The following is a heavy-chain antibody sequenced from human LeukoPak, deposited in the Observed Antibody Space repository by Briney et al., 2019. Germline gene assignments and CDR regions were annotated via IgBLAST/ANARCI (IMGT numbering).Heavy chain of an antibody. D-gene: IGHD3-16*01. V-gene: IGHV3-74*01. J-gene: IGHJ4*02. CDR1: GCTFSNFW. Sequence: PGGSLRLSCAASGCTFSNFWLHWVRHAPGQGLEWVSRITSDGSNINYADSVQGRFTISRDNAKNTLYLQMNSLRAEDTAVYYCARGGHSSFDYWGQGALVTVSS. CDR2: ITSDGSNI. CDR3: ARGGHSSFDY.